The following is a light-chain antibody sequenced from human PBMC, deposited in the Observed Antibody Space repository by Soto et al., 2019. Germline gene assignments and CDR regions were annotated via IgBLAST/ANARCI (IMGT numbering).Light chain of an antibody. CDR2: EVT. CDR3: NSYTSSRTYV. CDR1: SSDVGGYNY. J-gene: IGLJ1*01. V-gene: IGLV2-14*01. Sequence: QSVLTQPASLSGSPGQSITISCTGTSSDVGGYNYVSWYQQHPGKAPKLMIYEVTNRPSGVSNRFSGSKSGNTASLTISGLQAEDEADYYCNSYTSSRTYVFGPGTKLTVL.